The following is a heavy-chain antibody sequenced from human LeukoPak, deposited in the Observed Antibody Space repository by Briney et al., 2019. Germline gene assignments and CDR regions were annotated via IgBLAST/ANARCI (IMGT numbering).Heavy chain of an antibody. CDR3: AKTLVLMVYAPFDN. CDR2: ISGSSGST. V-gene: IGHV3-23*01. CDR1: GFTVSNYA. D-gene: IGHD2-8*01. Sequence: GGSLRLSCAASGFTVSNYAMGWVRQAPEKGLEWVSGISGSSGSTYYADSVKGRFTISTDNSKNTLYLQMNSLRAEDTAVYYCAKTLVLMVYAPFDNWGQGTLVTVSS. J-gene: IGHJ4*02.